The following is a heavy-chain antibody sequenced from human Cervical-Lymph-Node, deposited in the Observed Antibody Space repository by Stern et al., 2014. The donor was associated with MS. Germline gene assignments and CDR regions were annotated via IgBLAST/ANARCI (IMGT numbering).Heavy chain of an antibody. D-gene: IGHD4-17*01. CDR1: GFTFSSYS. J-gene: IGHJ4*02. CDR2: ISSSSSTI. CDR3: ARDRPPTVTTDAPFAY. V-gene: IGHV3-48*02. Sequence: VQLVQSGGGLVQPGGSLRLSCAASGFTFSSYSMNWVRQAPGKGLEWVSYISSSSSTIYYADSVKGRFTISRDNAKNSLYLQMNSLRDEDTAVYYCARDRPPTVTTDAPFAYWGQGTLVTVSS.